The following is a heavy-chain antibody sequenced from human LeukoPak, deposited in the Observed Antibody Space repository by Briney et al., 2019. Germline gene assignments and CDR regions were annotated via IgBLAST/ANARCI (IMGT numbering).Heavy chain of an antibody. CDR1: GFTFSSYG. V-gene: IGHV3-30*02. D-gene: IGHD1-14*01. Sequence: PERSLRLSCAASGFTFSSYGMHWVRQAPGKGLEWVAFIRYDGSNKYYADSVKGRFTISRDNSKNTLYLQMNSLRAEDTAVYYCADRYYFDYWGQGTLVTVSS. CDR3: ADRYYFDY. J-gene: IGHJ4*02. CDR2: IRYDGSNK.